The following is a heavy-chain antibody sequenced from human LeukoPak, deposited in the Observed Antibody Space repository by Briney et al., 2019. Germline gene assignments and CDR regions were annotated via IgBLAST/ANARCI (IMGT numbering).Heavy chain of an antibody. CDR3: AKVPTAILTLPLYYFDY. CDR2: ISGTGGTT. J-gene: IGHJ4*02. Sequence: GGSLRLSCAASGFTFSSYAMTWVRQAPGKGLEWVSIISGTGGTTHYADSVKGRFSISRDNSKNTLYLQMNSLRAEDTAVYYCAKVPTAILTLPLYYFDYWGQGTLVTVSS. V-gene: IGHV3-23*01. CDR1: GFTFSSYA. D-gene: IGHD2-2*01.